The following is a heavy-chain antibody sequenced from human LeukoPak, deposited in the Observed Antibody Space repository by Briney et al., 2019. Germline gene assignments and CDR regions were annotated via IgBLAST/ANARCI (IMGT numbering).Heavy chain of an antibody. CDR3: VRDIRGYSFDY. CDR1: GFTFSYYH. V-gene: IGHV3-11*05. J-gene: IGHJ4*02. Sequence: GGSLRLSCAASGFTFSYYHMTWIRQAPGKGLELVSYISGSSIYTRYADSVKARFTISRDNAKNSMSLQINPLRAEHTALYYCVRDIRGYSFDYWGQGTLVTVSS. CDR2: ISGSSIYT. D-gene: IGHD3-22*01.